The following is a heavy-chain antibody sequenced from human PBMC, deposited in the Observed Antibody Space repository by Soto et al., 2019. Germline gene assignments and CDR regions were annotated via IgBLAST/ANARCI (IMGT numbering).Heavy chain of an antibody. Sequence: QVQLVESGGGVVQPGRSLRLSCAASGFTFSSYAMHWVRQAPGKGLEWVAVISYDGSNKYYADSVKGRFTISRDNSKNTLYLQMNSLRAEDTAVYYCARDSEGYSSSWFYYWGQGTLVTVSS. CDR3: ARDSEGYSSSWFYY. CDR1: GFTFSSYA. V-gene: IGHV3-30-3*01. D-gene: IGHD6-13*01. CDR2: ISYDGSNK. J-gene: IGHJ4*02.